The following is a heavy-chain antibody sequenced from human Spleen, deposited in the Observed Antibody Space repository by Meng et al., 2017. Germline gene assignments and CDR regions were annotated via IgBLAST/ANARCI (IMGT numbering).Heavy chain of an antibody. J-gene: IGHJ4*02. V-gene: IGHV1-2*06. D-gene: IGHD6-25*01. CDR2: INPKSGDT. CDR3: ARDEDISAAGKLFGDY. CDR1: GYTFLDYW. Sequence: QVQRVQSGAEVKKPGASVKVSCKASGYTFLDYWLHWVRRAPGQGLEWMGRINPKSGDTHYAQKFQARVTMTGDTSISTAYMELSGLRSDDTAMYYCARDEDISAAGKLFGDYWGQGTLVTVSS.